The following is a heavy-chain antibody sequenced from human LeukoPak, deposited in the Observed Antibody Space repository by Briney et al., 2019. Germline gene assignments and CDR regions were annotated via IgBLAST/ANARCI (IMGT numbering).Heavy chain of an antibody. CDR1: GASISTDY. J-gene: IGHJ5*02. V-gene: IGHV4-59*01. D-gene: IGHD6-6*01. CDR2: FYHGENT. CDR3: TRDGSSRSLAT. Sequence: SETLSLTCTVSGASISTDYWCWIRQPPGKGLEWLGCFYHGENTNYNPSLKSRVSISVDTSKNQFSLRLSSVTAADTAVYYCTRDGSSRSLATWGQGTLVTVSS.